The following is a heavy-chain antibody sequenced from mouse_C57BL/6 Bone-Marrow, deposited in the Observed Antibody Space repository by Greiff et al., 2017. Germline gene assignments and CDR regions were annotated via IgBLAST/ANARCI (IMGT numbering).Heavy chain of an antibody. D-gene: IGHD1-1*01. J-gene: IGHJ2*01. CDR2: IYPGGGYT. CDR1: GYTFTNYW. Sequence: VKLVESGAELVRPGTSVKMSCKASGYTFTNYWIGWAKQRPGHGLEWIGDIYPGGGYTNYNEKFKGKATLTADKSSSTAYMQFSSLTSEDSAIYYCARDGSSYLDYWGQGTTLTVSS. V-gene: IGHV1-63*01. CDR3: ARDGSSYLDY.